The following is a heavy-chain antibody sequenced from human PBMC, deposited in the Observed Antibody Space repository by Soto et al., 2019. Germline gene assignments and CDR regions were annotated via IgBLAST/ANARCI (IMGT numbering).Heavy chain of an antibody. CDR3: AGLAGYSSPSYYYYGMDV. CDR2: IDPSDSYT. CDR1: GYSFTSYW. V-gene: IGHV5-10-1*01. D-gene: IGHD6-6*01. Sequence: LKISCKGSGYSFTSYWISWVRQMPGKGLEWMGRIDPSDSYTNYSPSFQGHVTISADKSISTAYLQWSSLKASDTAMYYCAGLAGYSSPSYYYYGMDVWGQGTTVTVSS. J-gene: IGHJ6*02.